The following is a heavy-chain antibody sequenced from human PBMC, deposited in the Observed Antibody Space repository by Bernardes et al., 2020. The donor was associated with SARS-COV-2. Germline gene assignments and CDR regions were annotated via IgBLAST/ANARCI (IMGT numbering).Heavy chain of an antibody. Sequence: ASVKVSCKVSGYTLTELSMHWVRQAPGKGLEWMGGFDPEDGETSYAQKFQGRVTMTEDTSTDTAYMELSSLRSEDTAVYYCATTNSTVTTLILYYYYYGMDVWGQGTTVTVSS. D-gene: IGHD4-17*01. J-gene: IGHJ6*02. V-gene: IGHV1-24*01. CDR1: GYTLTELS. CDR2: FDPEDGET. CDR3: ATTNSTVTTLILYYYYYGMDV.